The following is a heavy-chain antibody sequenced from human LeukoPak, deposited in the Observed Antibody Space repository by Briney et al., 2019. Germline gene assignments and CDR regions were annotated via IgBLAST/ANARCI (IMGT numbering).Heavy chain of an antibody. CDR2: INHSGST. V-gene: IGHV4-34*01. J-gene: IGHJ6*02. Sequence: SSETLSLTCAVYGGSFSGYYWSWIRQPPGKGLEWIGEINHSGSTNYNPSLKSRVTISVDTSKNQFSLKLSSVTAADTAVYYCARNGMDVWGQGTTVTVSS. CDR1: GGSFSGYY. CDR3: ARNGMDV.